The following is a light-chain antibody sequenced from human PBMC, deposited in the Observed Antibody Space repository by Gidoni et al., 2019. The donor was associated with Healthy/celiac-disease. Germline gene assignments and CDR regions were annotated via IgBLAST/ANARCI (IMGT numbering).Light chain of an antibody. Sequence: EIVMTQSPATLSVSPGERATLSCRASHSVSSNLAWYQQKPGQAPRLLIYGASTRATGIPARFSGSGSGTEFTLTISSLQSEDFAVYYCQQYNNWPPWTFXQXTKVEIK. CDR3: QQYNNWPPWT. J-gene: IGKJ1*01. CDR1: HSVSSN. V-gene: IGKV3-15*01. CDR2: GAS.